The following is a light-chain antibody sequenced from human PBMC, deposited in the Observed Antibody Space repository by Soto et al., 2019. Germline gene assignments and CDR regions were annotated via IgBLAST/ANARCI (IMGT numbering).Light chain of an antibody. CDR2: DAF. V-gene: IGKV3-11*01. Sequence: EIVLTQSPATLSLSTGERATLSCRASQSVINYLAWYQQKPGQAPRLLIYDAFNRATGIPARFSGSGSGTDFTLTISSLEPEEFAVDYCQHRSNWPLTFGGGNKVEIK. J-gene: IGKJ4*01. CDR3: QHRSNWPLT. CDR1: QSVINY.